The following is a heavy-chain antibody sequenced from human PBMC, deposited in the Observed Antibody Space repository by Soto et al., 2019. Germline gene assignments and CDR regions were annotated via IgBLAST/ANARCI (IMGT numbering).Heavy chain of an antibody. CDR1: GYSFTSYW. CDR3: ARQNEGWSEGYYYYYMDV. J-gene: IGHJ6*03. D-gene: IGHD3-3*01. V-gene: IGHV5-51*01. Sequence: PGESLKISCKGSGYSFTSYWIGWVRQMPGKGLEWMGIIHPGDSDTRYSPSFQGQVTISADKSTSTAYLQWSSLQASDTAMYYCARQNEGWSEGYYYYYMDVWGKGTTVTVSS. CDR2: IHPGDSDT.